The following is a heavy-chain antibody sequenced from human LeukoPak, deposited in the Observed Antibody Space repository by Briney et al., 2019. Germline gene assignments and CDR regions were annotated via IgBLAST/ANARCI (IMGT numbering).Heavy chain of an antibody. CDR2: IHYTGRT. V-gene: IGHV4-39*01. Sequence: SETLSLTCTVSGASINTTNFYWAWIRQPPGKGLESIGNIHYTGRTYSTPSLHSRVTISVDTSKNPFSLKLTSVSAADTAVYYCARQGSMTRGGYWLDPWGRGTLVIVSS. J-gene: IGHJ5*02. CDR1: GASINTTNFY. CDR3: ARQGSMTRGGYWLDP. D-gene: IGHD3-10*01.